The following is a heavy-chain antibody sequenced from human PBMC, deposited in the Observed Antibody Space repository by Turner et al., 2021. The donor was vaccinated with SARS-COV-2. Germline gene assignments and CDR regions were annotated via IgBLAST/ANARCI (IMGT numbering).Heavy chain of an antibody. D-gene: IGHD6-19*01. CDR2: IYYSGST. V-gene: IGHV4-39*01. J-gene: IGHJ3*02. CDR3: ASPGGNSGWFFAYDI. Sequence: QLQLQESGPGLVKPSETLSLTCTLSGGSFRSSSYYWGWIRQPPGKGLEWIGRIYYSGSTYYNPSLKSRVTISVDTSKNQFSLKLNSVTAADTAVYYCASPGGNSGWFFAYDIWGQGTMVTVSS. CDR1: GGSFRSSSYY.